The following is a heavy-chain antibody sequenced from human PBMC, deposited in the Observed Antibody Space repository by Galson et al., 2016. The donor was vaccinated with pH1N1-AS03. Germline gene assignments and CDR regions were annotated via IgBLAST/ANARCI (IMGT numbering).Heavy chain of an antibody. J-gene: IGHJ4*02. V-gene: IGHV4-59*08. Sequence: SETLSLTCNVSGGSISSYYWSWIRQPPGKRLEWIGYIYYSGSTKYNPSLKSRVTISVDTSKNQFSLKLTSVTAADTAVYYCARPRGESSSWYPFDHWCQGTLVTVSS. CDR3: ARPRGESSSWYPFDH. D-gene: IGHD6-13*01. CDR1: GGSISSYY. CDR2: IYYSGST.